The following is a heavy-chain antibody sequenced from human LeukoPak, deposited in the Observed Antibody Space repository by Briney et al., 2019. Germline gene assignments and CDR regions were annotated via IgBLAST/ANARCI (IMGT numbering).Heavy chain of an antibody. CDR2: IYFSGST. CDR1: GVSTSSGGDY. Sequence: SQTLSLTCTVSGVSTSSGGDYWSWIRQHPGEGLEWIGSIYFSGSTNYNPSLKSRLTISVDMSNNQFSLKLSSVTAADTALYYCARDWSGYGSFDYWGRGTLVTVSS. J-gene: IGHJ4*02. V-gene: IGHV4-31*03. D-gene: IGHD3-3*01. CDR3: ARDWSGYGSFDY.